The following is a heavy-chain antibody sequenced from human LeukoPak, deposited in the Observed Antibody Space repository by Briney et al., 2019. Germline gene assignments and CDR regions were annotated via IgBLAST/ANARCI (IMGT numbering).Heavy chain of an antibody. CDR3: ARDRGDDAFDI. CDR1: GVSIRSYY. V-gene: IGHV4-59*12. J-gene: IGHJ3*02. CDR2: INDSGST. Sequence: PSETLSLTCTVSGVSIRSYYWSWIRQTPGKGLEWIGNINDSGSTNYNPSLKSRVTISVDTSKNQFSLKLSSVTAADTAVYYCARDRGDDAFDIWGQGTMVTVSS.